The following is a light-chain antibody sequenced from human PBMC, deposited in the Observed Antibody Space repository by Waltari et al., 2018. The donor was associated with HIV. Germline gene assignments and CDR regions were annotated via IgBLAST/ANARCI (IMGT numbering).Light chain of an antibody. V-gene: IGKV1-39*01. CDR1: QSISTY. CDR3: QQTYTNMWT. Sequence: DIQLTQSPSSLSASVGDRVIITCRASQSISTYLNWYQQKPGKAPKLLIYAASYLQSGVPSRFSGSGSGTDFTLTITVLQPEDFATYHCQQTYTNMWTFGQGTKVEIK. CDR2: AAS. J-gene: IGKJ1*01.